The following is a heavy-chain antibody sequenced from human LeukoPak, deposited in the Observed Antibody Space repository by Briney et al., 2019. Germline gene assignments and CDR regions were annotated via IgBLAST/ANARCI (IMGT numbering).Heavy chain of an antibody. CDR1: GFTFSNYE. D-gene: IGHD4-17*01. V-gene: IGHV3-48*03. J-gene: IGHJ4*02. Sequence: GGSLRLSCAASGFTFSNYEMSWVRQSPGEGLEWFSYISRSGDTTFYADSVKGRFTISRDDAKNSVYLKMDSLRVEDTAVYYCAKRGSTVFFDNWAQGTLVTVCS. CDR3: AKRGSTVFFDN. CDR2: ISRSGDTT.